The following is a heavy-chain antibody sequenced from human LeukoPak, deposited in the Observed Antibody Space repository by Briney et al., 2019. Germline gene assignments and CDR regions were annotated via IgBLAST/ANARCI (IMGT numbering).Heavy chain of an antibody. J-gene: IGHJ4*02. Sequence: PGGSLRLSCAASGFTFSSYAMHWVRQAPGKGLEWVAVLSYDGSNKYYADSVKGRFTISRDNSKNTLYLQMNSLRAEDTAVYYCAREPDSSGQLGSLDYWGQGTLVTVSS. CDR1: GFTFSSYA. V-gene: IGHV3-30*04. D-gene: IGHD6-19*01. CDR3: AREPDSSGQLGSLDY. CDR2: LSYDGSNK.